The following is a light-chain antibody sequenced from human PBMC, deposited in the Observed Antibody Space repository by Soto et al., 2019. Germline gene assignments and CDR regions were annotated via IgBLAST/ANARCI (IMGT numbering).Light chain of an antibody. Sequence: QSVLTQPLSVSGAPGQGVTISRTGSSSNIEAGYDVHWYQQLPGTAPKLLIYGNSNRPSGVPDRFSGSKSGTSASLAITGLQAEDETDYYCQSYDSSLSGSKVFGTGTKVTVL. CDR1: SSNIEAGYD. V-gene: IGLV1-40*01. CDR3: QSYDSSLSGSKV. CDR2: GNS. J-gene: IGLJ1*01.